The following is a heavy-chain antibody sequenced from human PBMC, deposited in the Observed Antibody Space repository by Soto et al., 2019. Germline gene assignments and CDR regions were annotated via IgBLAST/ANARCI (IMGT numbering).Heavy chain of an antibody. Sequence: GESLKISCKASGYSFSFYWIGWVRQMPGKGLEWMAIMYPDDSDIRYSPSFEAHVTISADKSTSTAFLQWSSLKASDTAMYYCATAYVYDFENSNYYRDAFDIWGQGTLDTV. J-gene: IGHJ3*02. D-gene: IGHD3-22*01. V-gene: IGHV5-51*01. CDR3: ATAYVYDFENSNYYRDAFDI. CDR1: GYSFSFYW. CDR2: MYPDDSDI.